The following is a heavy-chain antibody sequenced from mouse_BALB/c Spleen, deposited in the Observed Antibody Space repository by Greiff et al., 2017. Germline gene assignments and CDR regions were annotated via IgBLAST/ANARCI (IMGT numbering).Heavy chain of an antibody. V-gene: IGHV3-8*02. J-gene: IGHJ3*01. CDR2: ISYSGST. D-gene: IGHD1-1*01. Sequence: EVQLQQSGPSLVKPSQTLSLTCSVTGDSITSGYWNWIRKFPGNKLEYMGYISYSGSTYYNPSLKSRISITRDTSKNQYYLQLNSVTTEDTATYYCARENYYGSSSFAYWGQGTLVTVSA. CDR3: ARENYYGSSSFAY. CDR1: GDSITSGY.